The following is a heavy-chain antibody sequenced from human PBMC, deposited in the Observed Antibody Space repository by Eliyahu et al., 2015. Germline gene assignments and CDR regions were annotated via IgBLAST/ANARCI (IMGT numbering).Heavy chain of an antibody. CDR3: AKPSNGWYNFDY. Sequence: EVQLVESGGXXVQPGGSLRXSCAXXGFXFSSYAMNWVRQAPGKGLEWVSAISASGGGTYYADSVKGRFTISRDNSKNTLYLQVSSLRAEDTAVYYCAKPSNGWYNFDYWGQGTLVTVSS. V-gene: IGHV3-23*04. D-gene: IGHD6-19*01. CDR1: GFXFSSYA. CDR2: ISASGGGT. J-gene: IGHJ4*02.